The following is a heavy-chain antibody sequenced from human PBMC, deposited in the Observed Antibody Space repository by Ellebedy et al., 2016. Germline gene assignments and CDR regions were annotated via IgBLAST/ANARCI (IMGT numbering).Heavy chain of an antibody. CDR3: ARGVGGTSLNWFDP. J-gene: IGHJ5*02. V-gene: IGHV3-21*01. D-gene: IGHD3-16*01. CDR1: GFTLSDYS. CDR2: ITCSSSYI. Sequence: GGSLRLXCAASGFTLSDYSMNWVRQAPGKGLEWVSSITCSSSYIFYADSVKGRFTISRDNAKNSVYLQMNSLRGEDTALYYCARGVGGTSLNWFDPWGQGTLVTVSS.